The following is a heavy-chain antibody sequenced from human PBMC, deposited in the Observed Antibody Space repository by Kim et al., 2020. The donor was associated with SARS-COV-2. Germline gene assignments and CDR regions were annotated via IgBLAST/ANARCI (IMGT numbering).Heavy chain of an antibody. Sequence: GGSLRLSCAASGFTFSSYGMHWVRQAPGKGLEWVAVISYDGSNKYYADSVKGRFTISRDNSKNTLYLQMNSLRAEDTAVYYCAKGVGGSGSYYLVEDAF. CDR2: ISYDGSNK. D-gene: IGHD3-10*01. CDR1: GFTFSSYG. V-gene: IGHV3-30*18. CDR3: AKGVGGSGSYYLVEDAF. J-gene: IGHJ3*01.